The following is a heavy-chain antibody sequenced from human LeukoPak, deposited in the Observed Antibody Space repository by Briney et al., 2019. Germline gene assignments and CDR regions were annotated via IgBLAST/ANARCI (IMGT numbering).Heavy chain of an antibody. J-gene: IGHJ3*02. CDR1: RFAFSSYA. CDR3: GKNRYSGSLSPFDI. V-gene: IGHV3-23*01. CDR2: ISGGGGNT. D-gene: IGHD1-26*01. Sequence: GGSLRLSCAASRFAFSSYAMSWVRQAPGKGLEWVSAISGGGGNTYYADSVKGRFTISRDNSKNTLYLQMNSLRAEDTAVYYCGKNRYSGSLSPFDIWGQGTMVTVSS.